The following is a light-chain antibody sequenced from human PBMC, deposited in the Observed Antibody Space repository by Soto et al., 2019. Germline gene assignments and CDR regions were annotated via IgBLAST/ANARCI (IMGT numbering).Light chain of an antibody. Sequence: QSVLTQPASVSGSPGQSITISCTGTSSDVGRYKLVSWYQQHPCKAPKLMIYEGSKRPSGVSNRFSGSKSGNTASLTSSGLQAEDEADYYCCSYAGSSTFVVFGGGTKLTFL. CDR2: EGS. J-gene: IGLJ2*01. CDR3: CSYAGSSTFVV. CDR1: SSDVGRYKL. V-gene: IGLV2-23*03.